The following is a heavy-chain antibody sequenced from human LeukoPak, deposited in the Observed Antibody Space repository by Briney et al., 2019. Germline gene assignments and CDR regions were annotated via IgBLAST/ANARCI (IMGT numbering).Heavy chain of an antibody. CDR1: GGSISSYY. Sequence: PSETLSLTCTVSGGSISSYYWSWIRQPPGKGLEWIGYIYYSGSTNYNPSLKSRVTISVDTSKNQFSLKLSSVTAADTAVYYCARGSVFWSGYYPSYYFDYWGQGTLVTVSS. CDR3: ARGSVFWSGYYPSYYFDY. V-gene: IGHV4-59*01. J-gene: IGHJ4*02. D-gene: IGHD3-3*01. CDR2: IYYSGST.